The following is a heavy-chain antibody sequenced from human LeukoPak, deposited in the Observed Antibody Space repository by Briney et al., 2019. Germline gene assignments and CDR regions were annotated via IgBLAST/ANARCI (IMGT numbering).Heavy chain of an antibody. Sequence: NPSETLSLTCAVYGGSFSGYYWSWIRQPPGKGLEWIGEINHSGSTNYNPSLRSRVTLSVDTSNNQFSLKLTSATAADTAVYYCARILRGYSWIFDYWGQGTLVTVSS. CDR2: INHSGST. CDR3: ARILRGYSWIFDY. D-gene: IGHD5-18*01. CDR1: GGSFSGYY. V-gene: IGHV4-34*01. J-gene: IGHJ4*02.